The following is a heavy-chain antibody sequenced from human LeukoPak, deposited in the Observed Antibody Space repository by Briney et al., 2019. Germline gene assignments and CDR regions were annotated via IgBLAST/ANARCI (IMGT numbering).Heavy chain of an antibody. CDR2: IYYSGST. V-gene: IGHV4-39*01. J-gene: IGHJ4*02. Sequence: SETLSLTCTVSGGSISSSSYYWGWIRQPPGKGLEWIGSIYYSGSTYYNPSLKSRVTIPVDTSKNQFSLKLSSVTAADTAVYYCARQGHGLWFGEFSVDYWGQGTLVTVSS. CDR1: GGSISSSSYY. CDR3: ARQGHGLWFGEFSVDY. D-gene: IGHD3-10*01.